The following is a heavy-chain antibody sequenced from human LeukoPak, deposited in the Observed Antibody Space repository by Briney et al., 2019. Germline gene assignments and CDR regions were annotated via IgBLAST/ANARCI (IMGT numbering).Heavy chain of an antibody. D-gene: IGHD5-18*01. Sequence: SETLSLTCIVSGGSIKSYYWSWIRQPAGEGLEWLGHIYASGTTNYNPSLNSRVTMSVDTSKNQFSLRLASVTAADTAVYYCARVADRFGYNYGIDEHFDYWGQGTLVTVSS. CDR1: GGSIKSYY. J-gene: IGHJ4*02. V-gene: IGHV4-4*07. CDR2: IYASGTT. CDR3: ARVADRFGYNYGIDEHFDY.